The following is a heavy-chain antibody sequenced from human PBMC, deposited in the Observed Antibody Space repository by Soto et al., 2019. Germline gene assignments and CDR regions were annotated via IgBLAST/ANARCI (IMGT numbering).Heavy chain of an antibody. D-gene: IGHD3-3*01. Sequence: QVQLVQSGAEVIKPGASVKISCKASGYSFTNNYINWVRQAPRQGLEWVGLINPSGASTTYPQNFQGRVNMTREKSMRTVYMELSSRRSDDTAVYYFARVYGRVKHDDFWSGYYDYWGQGTQVTVSS. CDR1: GYSFTNNY. J-gene: IGHJ4*02. V-gene: IGHV1-46*01. CDR3: ARVYGRVKHDDFWSGYYDY. CDR2: INPSGAST.